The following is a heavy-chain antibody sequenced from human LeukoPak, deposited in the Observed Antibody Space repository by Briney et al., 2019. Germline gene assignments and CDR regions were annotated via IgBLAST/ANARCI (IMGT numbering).Heavy chain of an antibody. J-gene: IGHJ5*02. V-gene: IGHV1-18*04. CDR1: GYSFTSYW. D-gene: IGHD1-26*01. Sequence: GESLKISCKGSGYSFTSYWIGWVRQAPGQGLEWMGWISAYNGNTNYAQKLQGRVTMTTDTSTSTAYMELRSLRSDDTAVYYCARRVGATTLNWFDPWGQGTLVTVSS. CDR2: ISAYNGNT. CDR3: ARRVGATTLNWFDP.